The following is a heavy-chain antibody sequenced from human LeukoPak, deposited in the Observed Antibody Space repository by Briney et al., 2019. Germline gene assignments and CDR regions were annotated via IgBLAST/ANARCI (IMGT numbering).Heavy chain of an antibody. V-gene: IGHV4-38-2*01. CDR2: IYHSGST. CDR3: AKTYYDFWSGYENRNDAFDI. Sequence: SETLSLTCAASGYSISSGYYWGWIRQPPGKGLEWIGSIYHSGSTYYNPSLKSRVTISVDTSKNQFSLKLSSVTAADTAVYYCAKTYYDFWSGYENRNDAFDIWGQGTMVTVSS. CDR1: GYSISSGYY. J-gene: IGHJ3*02. D-gene: IGHD3-3*01.